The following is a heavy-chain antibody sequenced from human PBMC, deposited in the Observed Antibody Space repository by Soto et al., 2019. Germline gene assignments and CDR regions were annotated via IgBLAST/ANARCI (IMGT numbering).Heavy chain of an antibody. CDR2: IWYDGSNK. V-gene: IGHV3-33*01. Sequence: GSLRLSCAASGFTFSSYGMHWVRQAPGKGLEWVAVIWYDGSNKYYADSVKGRFTISRDNSKNTLYLQMNSLRAEDTAVYYCARVLISGSYYYYYGMDVWGQGTTVTVSS. D-gene: IGHD1-26*01. CDR1: GFTFSSYG. CDR3: ARVLISGSYYYYYGMDV. J-gene: IGHJ6*02.